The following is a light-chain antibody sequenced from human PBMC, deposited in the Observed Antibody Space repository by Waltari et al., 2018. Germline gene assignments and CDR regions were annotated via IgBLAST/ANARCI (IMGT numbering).Light chain of an antibody. CDR1: QSLSSN. CDR3: EHYDNSPRMYT. J-gene: IGKJ2*01. V-gene: IGKV3-15*01. CDR2: GAS. Sequence: IVMTQSPATLSVSPGEGATLSCKASQSLSSNLAWYQQKPGQLPRLLIYGASTRATGIPARFSGSGSGTEFTLTISRLEPEDFAVYYCEHYDNSPRMYTFGQGTKLEI.